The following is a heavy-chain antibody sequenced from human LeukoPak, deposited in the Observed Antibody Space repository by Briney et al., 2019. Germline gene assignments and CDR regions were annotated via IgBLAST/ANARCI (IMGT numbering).Heavy chain of an antibody. D-gene: IGHD6-6*01. CDR2: IKQDGSEK. V-gene: IGHV3-7*01. J-gene: IGHJ6*03. CDR1: GFTFSSYW. Sequence: PGGSLRLSCAASGFTFSSYWMSWVRQAPGKGLEWVANIKQDGSEKYYVDSVKGRFTISRDNAKNSLYLQMNRLRAEDTAVYYYVRTGYSSSSGLYYYYYYYMDVWGKGTTVTVSS. CDR3: VRTGYSSSSGLYYYYYYYMDV.